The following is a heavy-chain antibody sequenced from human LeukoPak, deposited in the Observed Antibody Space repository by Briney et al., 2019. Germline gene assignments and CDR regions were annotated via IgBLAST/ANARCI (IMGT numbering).Heavy chain of an antibody. CDR2: ISAYNGNT. Sequence: ASVKVFCKASGYTFTSYGISWVRHAPGQGLEWMGWISAYNGNTNYAQKLQGRVTMTTDTSTSTAYMELRSLRSDDTAVYYCARDRPYGGYALDDYWGQGTLVTVSS. D-gene: IGHD5-12*01. V-gene: IGHV1-18*01. CDR1: GYTFTSYG. CDR3: ARDRPYGGYALDDY. J-gene: IGHJ4*02.